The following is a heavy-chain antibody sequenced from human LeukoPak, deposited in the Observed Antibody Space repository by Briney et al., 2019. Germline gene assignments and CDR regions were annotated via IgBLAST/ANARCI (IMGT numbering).Heavy chain of an antibody. J-gene: IGHJ4*02. V-gene: IGHV1-18*01. CDR2: ISAYNGNT. CDR1: GGTFSSYT. Sequence: PMASVKVSCKASGGTFSSYTISWVRQAPGQGLEWMGWISAYNGNTNYAQKLQGRVTMTTDTSTSTAYMELRSLRSDDTAVYCARDRDGDYDKIGCFDYWGQGTLVTVSS. CDR3: ARDRDGDYDKIGCFDY. D-gene: IGHD4-17*01.